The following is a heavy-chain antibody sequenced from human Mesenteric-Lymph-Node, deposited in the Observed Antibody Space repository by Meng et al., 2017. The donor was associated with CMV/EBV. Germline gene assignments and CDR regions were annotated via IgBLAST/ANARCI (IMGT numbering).Heavy chain of an antibody. CDR2: ISGSGGST. CDR1: GFTFSSYA. CDR3: ANKIQYYFDY. V-gene: IGHV3-23*01. D-gene: IGHD5-18*01. Sequence: GESLKISCAASGFTFSSYAMSWVRQTPGKGLEWVSAISGSGGSTYYADSVKGRFTISRDNSKNTLYLQMNSLRAEDTAVYYCANKIQYYFDYWGQGTLVTVSS. J-gene: IGHJ4*02.